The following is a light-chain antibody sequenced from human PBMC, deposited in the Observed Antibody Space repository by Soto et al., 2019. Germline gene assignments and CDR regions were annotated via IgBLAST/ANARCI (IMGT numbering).Light chain of an antibody. CDR2: AAY. J-gene: IGKJ4*01. Sequence: DIQMTQAPSSLSASVGDRVTITCRARQGISTYLAWYQQKPGKVPKLLISAAYTLQSGVPPRFSGSGSGTDSNLTISSLQPEDVATYYCQKYDNARLTFGGGTKVEIK. CDR1: QGISTY. CDR3: QKYDNARLT. V-gene: IGKV1-27*01.